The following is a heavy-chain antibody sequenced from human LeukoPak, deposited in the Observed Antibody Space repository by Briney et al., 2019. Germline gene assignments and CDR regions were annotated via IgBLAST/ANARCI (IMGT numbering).Heavy chain of an antibody. D-gene: IGHD2-2*01. V-gene: IGHV4-4*07. CDR1: GGSISSYY. CDR2: IYTSGST. CDR3: ARAGSDIVVVPNWFDP. Sequence: SETLSLTCTVSGGSISSYYWSWIRQPAGKGLEWIGRIYTSGSTNYNPSLKSRVTMSVDTPKNQFSLKLSSVTAADTAVYYCARAGSDIVVVPNWFDPWGQGTLVTVSS. J-gene: IGHJ5*02.